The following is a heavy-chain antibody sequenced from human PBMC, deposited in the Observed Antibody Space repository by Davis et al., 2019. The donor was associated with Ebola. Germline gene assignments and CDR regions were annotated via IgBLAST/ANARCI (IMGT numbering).Heavy chain of an antibody. J-gene: IGHJ5*02. Sequence: GESLKISCAASGFTFSSYGMHWVRQAPGKGLEWVAVIWYDGSNKYYADSVKGRFTISRDNSKNTLYLQMNTLRAEDTAVYYCAQGIAAAGSRWFDPWGQGTLVTVSS. CDR1: GFTFSSYG. CDR3: AQGIAAAGSRWFDP. V-gene: IGHV3-33*01. CDR2: IWYDGSNK. D-gene: IGHD6-13*01.